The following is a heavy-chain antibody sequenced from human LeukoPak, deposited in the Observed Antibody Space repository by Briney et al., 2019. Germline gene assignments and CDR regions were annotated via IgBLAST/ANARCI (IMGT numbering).Heavy chain of an antibody. V-gene: IGHV3-33*01. CDR1: GFTFSSYG. CDR3: ARDSRDGFAFDY. J-gene: IGHJ4*02. D-gene: IGHD5-24*01. CDR2: IWYDGSNK. Sequence: PGRSLRLSCAASGFTFSSYGMHWVRQAPGKGLEWVAVIWYDGSNKYYADSVKGRFTISRDNSKNTLYLQMNSLRAEDTAVYYCARDSRDGFAFDYWGQGTLVTVSS.